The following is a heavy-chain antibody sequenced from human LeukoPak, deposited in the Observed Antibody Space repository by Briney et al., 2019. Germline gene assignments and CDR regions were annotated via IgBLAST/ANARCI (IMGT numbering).Heavy chain of an antibody. CDR2: INPNSSCT. Sequence: ASVKVSCKASGYTFTGYYMHWVRQAPGQGLEWMGWINPNSSCTNYAQKFQGRVTMTRDTSISTANMELSRLRSDDTAVYYCARAPGYLCSITTCYESLSFDYWGQGTLVTVSS. CDR1: GYTFTGYY. J-gene: IGHJ4*02. CDR3: ARAPGYLCSITTCYESLSFDY. V-gene: IGHV1-2*02. D-gene: IGHD2-2*01.